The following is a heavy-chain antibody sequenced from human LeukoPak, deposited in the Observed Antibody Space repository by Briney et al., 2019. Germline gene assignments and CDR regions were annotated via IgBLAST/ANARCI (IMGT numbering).Heavy chain of an antibody. CDR1: GFTLSGYS. D-gene: IGHD2-2*02. V-gene: IGHV3-21*01. J-gene: IGHJ5*02. CDR3: ARVKEYQMLYGGFDP. CDR2: INSGSSYK. Sequence: RGSLRLSCAASGFTLSGYSMSWVRQAPGKGLEWVSSINSGSSYKYYADSVKGRFTISRDNAKNSLYLQMNSLRAEDTAVYYCARVKEYQMLYGGFDPWGQGTLVTVSS.